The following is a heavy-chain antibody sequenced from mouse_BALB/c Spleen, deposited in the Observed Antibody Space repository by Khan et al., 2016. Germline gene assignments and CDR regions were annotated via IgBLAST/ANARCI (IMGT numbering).Heavy chain of an antibody. Sequence: QVQLKESGADLVRPRSSVKISCKASGFAFSIYWMNWVKQRPGQGLEWIGQIFPGDGDTDYNGKFKGKATLTADESSSTAYMQLSNLTSEDSAFYFWARGGGRGFAYWGQGTTLTVSS. CDR3: ARGGGRGFAY. V-gene: IGHV1-80*01. D-gene: IGHD1-1*02. CDR1: GFAFSIYW. CDR2: IFPGDGDT. J-gene: IGHJ2*01.